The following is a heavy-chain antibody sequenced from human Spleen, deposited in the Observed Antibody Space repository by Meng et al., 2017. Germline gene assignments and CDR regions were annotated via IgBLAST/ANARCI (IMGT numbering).Heavy chain of an antibody. CDR1: GGSINSGNYY. D-gene: IGHD1-26*01. V-gene: IGHV4-61*02. CDR3: ARSIGSYALYYFDD. Sequence: SETLSLTCTVSGGSINSGNYYWSWVRQPAGKGLEWIGRIYTSGSTNYNPSLKSRVTISVDTSKNQFSVKVNSLTAADTAVYYCARSIGSYALYYFDDWGQGTLVTVSS. CDR2: IYTSGST. J-gene: IGHJ4*02.